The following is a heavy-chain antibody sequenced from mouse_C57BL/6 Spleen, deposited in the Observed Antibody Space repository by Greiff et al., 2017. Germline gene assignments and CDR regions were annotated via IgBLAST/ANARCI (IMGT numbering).Heavy chain of an antibody. CDR3: ADGSRAY. V-gene: IGHV1-82*01. D-gene: IGHD1-1*01. CDR1: GYAFSSSW. Sequence: VQLQQSGPELVKPGASVKISCKASGYAFSSSWMNWVKQRLGKGLEWIGRIYPGDGDTNYNGKFKGKATLTADKSSSTAYMQLSSLTSEDSAVYFCADGSRAYWGQGTLVTVSA. CDR2: IYPGDGDT. J-gene: IGHJ3*01.